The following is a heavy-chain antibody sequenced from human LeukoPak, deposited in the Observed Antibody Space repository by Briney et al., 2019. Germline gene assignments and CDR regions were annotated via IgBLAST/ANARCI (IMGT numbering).Heavy chain of an antibody. J-gene: IGHJ4*02. CDR2: INPNSGGT. Sequence: ASVKLSCKASGYTFTGNYMHWVRQAPGQGLEWMGRINPNSGGTNYAQKFQGRVTTTRDTSISTAYMELSRLRSDDTAVYYCASILDSSGYYSPWEVDYWGQGTLVTVSS. V-gene: IGHV1-2*06. D-gene: IGHD3-22*01. CDR1: GYTFTGNY. CDR3: ASILDSSGYYSPWEVDY.